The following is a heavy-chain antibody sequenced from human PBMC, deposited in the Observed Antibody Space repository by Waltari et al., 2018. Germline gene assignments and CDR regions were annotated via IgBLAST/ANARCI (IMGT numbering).Heavy chain of an antibody. J-gene: IGHJ3*02. CDR3: ARDLKSRYNWNSDDAFDI. Sequence: VQLQESGPGLVKPSETLSLTCTVSGGSLSSYYWSWIRQPAGKGLEWIGRIYTSGSTNYNPSLKSRVTMSVDTSKNQFSLKLSSVTAADTAVYYCARDLKSRYNWNSDDAFDIWGQGTMVTVSS. D-gene: IGHD1-7*01. V-gene: IGHV4-4*07. CDR1: GGSLSSYY. CDR2: IYTSGST.